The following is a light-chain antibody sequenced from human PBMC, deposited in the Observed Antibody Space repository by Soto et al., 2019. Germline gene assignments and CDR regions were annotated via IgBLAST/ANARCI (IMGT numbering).Light chain of an antibody. V-gene: IGKV3-11*01. CDR2: GAS. J-gene: IGKJ1*01. CDR3: QQRSNWPGT. Sequence: EIVMTQSPATLSVSPGETATLSCRASQTVSSNLAWYHQKPGQAPRLLIYGASNRATGIPARFGGSGSGTDFTLTISSLEPEDFAVYYCQQRSNWPGTFGQGTKVDIK. CDR1: QTVSSN.